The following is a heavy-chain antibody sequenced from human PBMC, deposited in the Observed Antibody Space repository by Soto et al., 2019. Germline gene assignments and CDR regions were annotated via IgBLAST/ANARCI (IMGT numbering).Heavy chain of an antibody. Sequence: GGSLRLSCAASGFAFSSFWMHWVRQAPGKGLEWVSAISGSGGSTYYADSVKGRFTISRDNSKNTLYLQMNSLRAEDTAVYYCARAQNPEREYYDFWSGSPTGVDYWGQGTLVTVSS. CDR2: ISGSGGST. CDR3: ARAQNPEREYYDFWSGSPTGVDY. V-gene: IGHV3-23*01. CDR1: GFAFSSFW. D-gene: IGHD3-3*01. J-gene: IGHJ4*02.